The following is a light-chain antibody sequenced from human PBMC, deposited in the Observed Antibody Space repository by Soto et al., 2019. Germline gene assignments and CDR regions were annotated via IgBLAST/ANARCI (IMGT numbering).Light chain of an antibody. Sequence: EIVLTQSPGTLSLFPGERATLSCRASQSISSSYLAWYQQKPGQAPRLLIYVASSRATGIPDRFSGAGSATDFTLTISRLEPEDFAVYYCHQYWSAPAWTFGQGTKVEIK. J-gene: IGKJ1*01. V-gene: IGKV3-20*01. CDR3: HQYWSAPAWT. CDR2: VAS. CDR1: QSISSSY.